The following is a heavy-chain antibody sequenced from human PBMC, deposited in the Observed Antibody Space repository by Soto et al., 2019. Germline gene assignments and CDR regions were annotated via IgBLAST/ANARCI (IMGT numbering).Heavy chain of an antibody. Sequence: GGSLRLSCAASGFTFSSYGMHWVRQAPGKGLEWVAVIWYDGSNKYYADSVKGRFTISRDNSKNTLYLQMNSLRAEDTAVYYCARDPYYYDSSGYFYYWGQGTLVTVSS. J-gene: IGHJ4*02. CDR1: GFTFSSYG. CDR2: IWYDGSNK. CDR3: ARDPYYYDSSGYFYY. V-gene: IGHV3-33*01. D-gene: IGHD3-22*01.